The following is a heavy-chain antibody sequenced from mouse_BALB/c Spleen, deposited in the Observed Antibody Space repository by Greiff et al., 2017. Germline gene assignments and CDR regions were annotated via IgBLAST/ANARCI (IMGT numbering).Heavy chain of an antibody. CDR2: ISSGGGST. V-gene: IGHV5-12-1*01. D-gene: IGHD2-14*01. CDR1: GFAFSSYD. J-gene: IGHJ3*01. Sequence: EVQRVESGGGLVKPGGSLKLSCAASGFAFSSYDMSWVRQTPEKRLEWVAYISSGGGSTYYPDTVKGRFTISRDNAKNTLYLQMSSLKSEDTAMYYCARQGYRYEAYWGQGTLVTVSA. CDR3: ARQGYRYEAY.